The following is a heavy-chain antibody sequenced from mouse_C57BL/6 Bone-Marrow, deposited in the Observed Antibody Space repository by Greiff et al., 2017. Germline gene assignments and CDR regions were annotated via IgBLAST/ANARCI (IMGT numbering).Heavy chain of an antibody. J-gene: IGHJ4*01. D-gene: IGHD2-4*01. V-gene: IGHV10-3*01. CDR1: GFTFNTYP. CDR2: IRSKSSNYAT. CDR3: VRERPYDYDEVYYAMDD. Sequence: DVMLVESGGGLVQPKGSLKLSCAASGFTFNTYPMHWVRQAPGKGLEWVARIRSKSSNYATYYADSVKDRFTISRDDSQSMLYLQMNNLKTEDTAMYYCVRERPYDYDEVYYAMDDWGQGTSVTVSS.